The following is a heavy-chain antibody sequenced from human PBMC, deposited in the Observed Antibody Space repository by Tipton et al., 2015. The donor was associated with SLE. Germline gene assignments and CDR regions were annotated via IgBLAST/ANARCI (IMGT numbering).Heavy chain of an antibody. D-gene: IGHD3-16*01. CDR3: ARDWGGKLSYYYYYMDV. Sequence: TLSLTCIVSGGSISSGDYYWSWIRQPAGKGLEWIGRVHSSGSTNYNPSLRGRVTILVDTSKNQFSLKLSSVTAADTAVYYCARDWGGKLSYYYYYMDVWGKGTTVTVSS. J-gene: IGHJ6*03. CDR2: VHSSGST. V-gene: IGHV4-61*02. CDR1: GGSISSGDYY.